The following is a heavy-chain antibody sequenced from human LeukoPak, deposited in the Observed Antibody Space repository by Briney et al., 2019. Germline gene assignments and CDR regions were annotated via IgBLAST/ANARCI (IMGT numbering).Heavy chain of an antibody. J-gene: IGHJ4*02. D-gene: IGHD1-26*01. CDR1: GFTFSSYG. V-gene: IGHV3-33*01. CDR3: AREFFDREGGTTVLDY. Sequence: GGSLRLSCAASGFTFSSYGMHWVRQAPGKGLEWVSVIWYDGSNKYYADSVKGRFTISRDNSENTLYLQMNSLRAEDTAVYYCAREFFDREGGTTVLDYWGQGTLVTVSS. CDR2: IWYDGSNK.